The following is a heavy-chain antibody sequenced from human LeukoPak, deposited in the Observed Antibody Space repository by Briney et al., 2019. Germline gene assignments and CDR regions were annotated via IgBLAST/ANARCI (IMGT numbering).Heavy chain of an antibody. CDR3: AKDSGYGSFRGMDV. CDR2: ISWNSGSI. D-gene: IGHD5-12*01. Sequence: GGSLRLSCAASGFTFDDYAMHWVRQAPGKGLEWVSGISWNSGSIGYADSVKGRFTISRDNAKNSLYLQMNSLRTEDTALYYCAKDSGYGSFRGMDVWGLGTTVTVSS. CDR1: GFTFDDYA. J-gene: IGHJ6*02. V-gene: IGHV3-9*01.